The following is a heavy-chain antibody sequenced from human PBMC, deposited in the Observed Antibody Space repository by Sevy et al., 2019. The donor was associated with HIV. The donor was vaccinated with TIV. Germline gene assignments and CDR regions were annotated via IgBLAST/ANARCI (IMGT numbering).Heavy chain of an antibody. Sequence: ASVKVSCKASGYTFTSYGISWVRQAPGQGLEWMGWISAYNGNTNYAQKLQGRVTMTTDTSTSTAYMELRSLRSDDMAVYYCARDRSIVGATEDAFDIWGQGTMVTVSS. CDR1: GYTFTSYG. D-gene: IGHD1-26*01. J-gene: IGHJ3*02. V-gene: IGHV1-18*03. CDR3: ARDRSIVGATEDAFDI. CDR2: ISAYNGNT.